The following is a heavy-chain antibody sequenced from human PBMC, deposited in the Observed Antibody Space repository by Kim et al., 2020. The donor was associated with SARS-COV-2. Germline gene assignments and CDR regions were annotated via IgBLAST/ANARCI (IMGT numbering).Heavy chain of an antibody. CDR1: GFIFSGST. Sequence: GGSLRHSCAASGFIFSGSTMHWVRQASGKGLEWVGRIRNKPKNYATEYTVSVKGRFTVSRDDSKNTAYLQMNGLKTEDTAVYYCATYTDYFFNYWGQGILVTVSS. D-gene: IGHD4-17*01. J-gene: IGHJ4*02. CDR2: IRNKPKNYAT. V-gene: IGHV3-73*01. CDR3: ATYTDYFFNY.